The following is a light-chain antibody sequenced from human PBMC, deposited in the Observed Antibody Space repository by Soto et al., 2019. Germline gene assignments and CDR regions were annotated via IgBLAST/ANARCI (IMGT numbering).Light chain of an antibody. CDR3: SSYTSSSTPFV. J-gene: IGLJ1*01. CDR1: SSDVGDYNS. Sequence: QSVLTQPASVSGSPGQSITISCTGASSDVGDYNSVSWYQHHPGKAPKLMIYEVSNRPSGVSNRFSGSKSYNTASLTISGLQAEDEADYYCSSYTSSSTPFVFGTGTKVTVL. V-gene: IGLV2-14*01. CDR2: EVS.